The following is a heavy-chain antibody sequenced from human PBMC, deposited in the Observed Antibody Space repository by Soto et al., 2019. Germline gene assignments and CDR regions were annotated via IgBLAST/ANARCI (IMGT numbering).Heavy chain of an antibody. V-gene: IGHV3-30*18. CDR3: AKDLTILGGMDV. J-gene: IGHJ6*02. D-gene: IGHD3-3*01. CDR1: GLTFSSYG. CDR2: ISYKGSNK. Sequence: SLTLLCAASGLTFSSYGLLWVRQAPGNGLAWVAVISYKGSNKYYDDSVKDRFTIASENSNNTLYLQMNSLRAEDTAVYYCAKDLTILGGMDVWGQGTTVTVSS.